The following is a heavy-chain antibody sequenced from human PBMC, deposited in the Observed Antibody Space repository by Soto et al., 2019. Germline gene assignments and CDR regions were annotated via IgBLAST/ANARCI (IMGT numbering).Heavy chain of an antibody. CDR1: GFTFSSYG. Sequence: QVQLVESGGGVVQPGRSLRLSCAASGFTFSSYGMHWVRQAPGKGLEWVAVISYDGSNKYYADSVKGRFTISRDNSKNTLYLQMNSLRAEDTAVYYCAKDQDYGMVVWGQGTTVTVSS. J-gene: IGHJ6*02. CDR2: ISYDGSNK. V-gene: IGHV3-30*18. CDR3: AKDQDYGMVV.